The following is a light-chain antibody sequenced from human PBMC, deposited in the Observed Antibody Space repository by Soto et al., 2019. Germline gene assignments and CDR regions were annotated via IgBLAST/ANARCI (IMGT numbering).Light chain of an antibody. CDR3: QSYDSSLSAFYV. V-gene: IGLV1-40*01. J-gene: IGLJ1*01. CDR1: SSNIGAGYD. CDR2: GNS. Sequence: AVVTQPPSVSGAPGQRVTISCTGSSSNIGAGYDVHWYQQLPGTAPKLLIYGNSNRPSGVPDRFSGSKSGTSASLAITGLQAEDEADYYCQSYDSSLSAFYVFGTGTKLTVL.